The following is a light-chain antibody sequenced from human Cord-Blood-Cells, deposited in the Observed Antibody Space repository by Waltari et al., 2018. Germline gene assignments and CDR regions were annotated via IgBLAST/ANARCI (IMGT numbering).Light chain of an antibody. Sequence: QSALTQPASVSGSPGQSITISCTGTSSDVGGYNYVSWYQQDQGKAPKLMSYEVSNRRSGVSSRSSDSKAANTASLTICGLQAEDEADYYCSSYTSSSTLYVFGTGTKVTVL. CDR2: EVS. CDR1: SSDVGGYNY. CDR3: SSYTSSSTLYV. J-gene: IGLJ1*01. V-gene: IGLV2-14*01.